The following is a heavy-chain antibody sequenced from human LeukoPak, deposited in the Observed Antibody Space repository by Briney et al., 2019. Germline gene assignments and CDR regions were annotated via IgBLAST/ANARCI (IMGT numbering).Heavy chain of an antibody. CDR3: AQVHYGSGSYYNGAFDI. V-gene: IGHV3-9*03. Sequence: GRSLRLSCAASGFTFHDYAMHWVRQAPGKGLEWVSGISWNSGSIGYADSVKGRFTISRDNAKNSLYLQMNNLSAEDMALYYCAQVHYGSGSYYNGAFDIWGQGTMVTVSS. J-gene: IGHJ3*02. CDR2: ISWNSGSI. CDR1: GFTFHDYA. D-gene: IGHD3-10*01.